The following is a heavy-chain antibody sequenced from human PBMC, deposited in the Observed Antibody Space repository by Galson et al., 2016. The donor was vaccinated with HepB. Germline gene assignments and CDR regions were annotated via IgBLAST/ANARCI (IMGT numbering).Heavy chain of an antibody. CDR2: THYSEDT. V-gene: IGHV4-4*02. J-gene: IGHJ3*02. CDR1: GGSISTSSW. Sequence: SETLSLTCAVSGGSISTSSWWSWVRQPPGKGLEWIGETHYSEDTNSNPSLKSPVAISTDKSRNQFTLNLNSVTAADTAVYYCARGGRDDAFDIWGQGTMATVSS. CDR3: ARGGRDDAFDI.